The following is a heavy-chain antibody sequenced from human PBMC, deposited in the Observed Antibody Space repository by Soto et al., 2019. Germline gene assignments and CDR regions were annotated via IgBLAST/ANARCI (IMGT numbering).Heavy chain of an antibody. V-gene: IGHV3-23*01. D-gene: IGHD2-8*02. CDR3: AKRPGAGGHFDY. CDR1: GFTFSSYA. CDR2: VSIGGST. J-gene: IGHJ4*02. Sequence: QPGGSLRLSCAASGFTFSSYAMDWVRQGPGKGLEWVAVVSIGGSTHYADSVRGRFTISRDNSKNTLSLQMNSLTAEDTAVYFCAKRPGAGGHFDYWGQGALVTVSS.